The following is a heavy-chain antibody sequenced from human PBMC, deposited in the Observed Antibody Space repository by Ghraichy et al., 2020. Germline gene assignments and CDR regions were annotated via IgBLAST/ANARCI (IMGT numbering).Heavy chain of an antibody. Sequence: GGSLRLSCEASGFNFTAGWRNWVRQRPGTGLEWVAGIKPDGSETFHVDSVTGRFTTSINNAKNSLYLQMNSLRAEDSASYYCVRDRAFKCFDYWGRGTLVTVSS. D-gene: IGHD3-10*01. CDR2: IKPDGSET. J-gene: IGHJ4*02. V-gene: IGHV3-7*03. CDR3: VRDRAFKCFDY. CDR1: GFNFTAGW.